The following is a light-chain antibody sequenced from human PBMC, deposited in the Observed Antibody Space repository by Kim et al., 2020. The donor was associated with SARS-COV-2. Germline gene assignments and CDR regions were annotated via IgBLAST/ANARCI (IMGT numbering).Light chain of an antibody. V-gene: IGKV1-33*01. CDR1: HDINIL. Sequence: SGGDRCTITCRWSHDINILLNWFNQKPGEAPKLLISDASSLETGLPSRFSGSGSGTHFTFTISSLQPGDVATYYCQQFDNLPLTFGGGTKVDIK. CDR2: DAS. J-gene: IGKJ4*01. CDR3: QQFDNLPLT.